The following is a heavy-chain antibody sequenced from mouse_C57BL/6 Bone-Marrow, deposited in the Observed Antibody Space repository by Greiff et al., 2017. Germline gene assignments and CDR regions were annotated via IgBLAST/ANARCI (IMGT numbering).Heavy chain of an antibody. Sequence: EVMLVESGGDLVKPGGSLKLSCAASGFTFSSYGMSWVRQTPDKRLEWVATISSGGSYTYYPDSVKGRFTISRDNAKNTLYLQMSSLKSEDTAMYYWARQGPLYYDYPYYYAMDYWGQGTSVTVSS. V-gene: IGHV5-6*01. CDR2: ISSGGSYT. J-gene: IGHJ4*01. D-gene: IGHD2-4*01. CDR1: GFTFSSYG. CDR3: ARQGPLYYDYPYYYAMDY.